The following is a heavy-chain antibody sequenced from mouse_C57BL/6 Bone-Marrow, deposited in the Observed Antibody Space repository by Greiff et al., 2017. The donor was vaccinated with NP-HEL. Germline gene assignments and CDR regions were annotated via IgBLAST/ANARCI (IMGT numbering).Heavy chain of an antibody. J-gene: IGHJ4*01. CDR2: IDPENGDT. CDR3: TTEGVTTVVATDYYAMDY. V-gene: IGHV14-4*01. D-gene: IGHD1-1*01. CDR1: GFNIKDDY. Sequence: EVQLQESGAELVRPGASVKLSCTASGFNIKDDYMHWVKQRPEQGLEWIGWIDPENGDTEYASKFQGKATITADTSSNTAYLQLSSLTSEDTAVYYCTTEGVTTVVATDYYAMDYWGQGTSVTVSA.